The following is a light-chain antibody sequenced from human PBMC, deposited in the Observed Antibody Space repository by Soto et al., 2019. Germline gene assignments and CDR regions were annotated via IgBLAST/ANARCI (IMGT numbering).Light chain of an antibody. CDR2: LSS. J-gene: IGKJ5*01. CDR3: MQALQKIT. V-gene: IGKV2-28*01. CDR1: QSLVHSNGNNY. Sequence: DIVMTQSPLSLPVTPGEPASISCRSSQSLVHSNGNNYLDWYLQKPGQSPQLLIYLSSNRASGVPDSFSGRGSGTDFTLKISRVEAEDVGVYYCMQALQKITFGQGTRLEIK.